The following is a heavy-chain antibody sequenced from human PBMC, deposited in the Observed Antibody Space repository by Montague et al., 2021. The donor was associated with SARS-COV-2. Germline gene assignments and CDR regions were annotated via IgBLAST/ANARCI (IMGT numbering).Heavy chain of an antibody. D-gene: IGHD5-12*01. V-gene: IGHV5-10-1*03. J-gene: IGHJ4*02. Sequence: QSGAEVKKPGESLRISCKVSGYIFISDWITWVRQMPGKGLEWMGXFDLSDSYTNYSPSFQGHVSISVDKSISTAYLQWSSLKASDTAMYYCARRGRPYSGYTTGYFDYWGQGTRVPVSS. CDR2: FDLSDSYT. CDR3: ARRGRPYSGYTTGYFDY. CDR1: GYIFISDW.